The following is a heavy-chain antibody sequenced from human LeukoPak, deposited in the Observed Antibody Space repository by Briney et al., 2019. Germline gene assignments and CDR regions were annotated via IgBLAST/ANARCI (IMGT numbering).Heavy chain of an antibody. CDR1: GFTFSSYS. CDR3: ARDSRRDRNPNLFTFDY. V-gene: IGHV3-21*04. J-gene: IGHJ4*02. CDR2: ISSSSSYI. Sequence: GGSLRLSCAASGFTFSSYSMNWVRQAPGKGLEWVSSISSSSSYIYYADSVKGRFTISRDNAKNSLYLQMNSLRADDTAVYYCARDSRRDRNPNLFTFDYWGQGTLVTVSS. D-gene: IGHD5-24*01.